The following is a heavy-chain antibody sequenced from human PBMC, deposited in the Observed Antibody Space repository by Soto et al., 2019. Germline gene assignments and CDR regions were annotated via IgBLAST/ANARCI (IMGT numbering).Heavy chain of an antibody. CDR2: INPNIGDT. V-gene: IGHV1-2*02. D-gene: IGHD1-26*01. J-gene: IGHJ6*02. CDR3: AKGGAIVAAGTRVYLYNAMDV. CDR1: GYTFTGYY. Sequence: QVQLVQSGTEVKRPGDSVKVSCKASGYTFTGYYVHWVRQAPGQGLEWMGCINPNIGDTYLAQRFQGRVTMNRDTSIGTAYMELRGLTSDDTAESYCAKGGAIVAAGTRVYLYNAMDVWGQGTTVTVSS.